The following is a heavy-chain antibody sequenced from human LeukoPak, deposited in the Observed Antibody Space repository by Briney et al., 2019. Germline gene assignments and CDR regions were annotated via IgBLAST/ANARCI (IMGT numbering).Heavy chain of an antibody. CDR1: GFTFSSYE. V-gene: IGHV3-48*03. D-gene: IGHD1-26*01. CDR3: ARDPGGSYFDY. Sequence: GGSLRLSCAASGFTFSSYEMNWVRQAPGKGLEGVSYISSSGSTIYYADSVKGRFTISRDNAKNSLYLQMNSLRAEDTAVYYCARDPGGSYFDYWGQGTLVTVSS. CDR2: ISSSGSTI. J-gene: IGHJ4*02.